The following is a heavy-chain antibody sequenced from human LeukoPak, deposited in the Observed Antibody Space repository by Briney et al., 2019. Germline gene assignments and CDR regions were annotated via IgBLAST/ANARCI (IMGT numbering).Heavy chain of an antibody. D-gene: IGHD6-6*01. Sequence: PSQTLSLTCTVSGGSISSGSYYWGWIRQPPGKGLEWIGSIYYSGSAYYNPSLKSRVTISVDTSKNQFSLKLSSVTAADTAVYYCARDRVGYSSSWGRYYYYYYMDVWGKGTTVTVSS. CDR1: GGSISSGSYY. CDR3: ARDRVGYSSSWGRYYYYYYMDV. CDR2: IYYSGSA. V-gene: IGHV4-39*07. J-gene: IGHJ6*03.